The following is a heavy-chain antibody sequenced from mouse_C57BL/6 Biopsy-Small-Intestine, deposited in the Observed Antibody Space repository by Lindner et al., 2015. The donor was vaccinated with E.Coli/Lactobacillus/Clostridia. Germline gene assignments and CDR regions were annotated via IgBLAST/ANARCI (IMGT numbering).Heavy chain of an antibody. J-gene: IGHJ3*01. CDR1: GFTFTDYY. CDR3: ARYTPSYYGSLAY. Sequence: VQLQESGGGLVQPGGSLSLSCAASGFTFTDYYMSWVRQPPGKALEWVGFIRNKANGYTIEYSASVKGRFTISRDNSQSILYLQMNALRAEDSATYYCARYTPSYYGSLAYWGQGTLVTVSA. D-gene: IGHD1-1*01. V-gene: IGHV7-3*01. CDR2: IRNKANGYTI.